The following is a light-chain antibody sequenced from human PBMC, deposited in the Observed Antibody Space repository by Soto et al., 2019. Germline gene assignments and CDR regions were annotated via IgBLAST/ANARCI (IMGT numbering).Light chain of an antibody. CDR1: QSISSY. V-gene: IGKV1-39*01. CDR3: HQYYSYPPIT. CDR2: AAS. J-gene: IGKJ5*01. Sequence: DIQMTQSQSSLSASVGDRVTITCRASQSISSYLNWYQQRPGKAPKLLIYAASSLQSGVPSRFSGSGSGTDFTLTISCLQSEDFATYYCHQYYSYPPITFGQGTRLEIK.